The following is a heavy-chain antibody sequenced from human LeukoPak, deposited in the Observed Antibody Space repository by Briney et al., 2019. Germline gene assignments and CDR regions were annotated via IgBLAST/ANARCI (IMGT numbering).Heavy chain of an antibody. CDR3: TRDLSGRRCGEEVDYYMDV. D-gene: IGHD3-10*01. CDR2: IRSKAYGGTT. Sequence: GGTLRLSCTVSGFTFGDYSMSWVRQAPGKGLEWVGFIRSKAYGGTTEYAASVKGRFTITRDDSKSIAYLQMNSLKTEDTAVYSCTRDLSGRRCGEEVDYYMDVWGKGTTVTISS. V-gene: IGHV3-49*04. J-gene: IGHJ6*03. CDR1: GFTFGDYS.